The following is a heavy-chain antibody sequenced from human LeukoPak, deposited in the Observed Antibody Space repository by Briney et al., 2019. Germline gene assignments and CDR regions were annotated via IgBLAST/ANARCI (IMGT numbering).Heavy chain of an antibody. CDR2: IKQDGSQL. J-gene: IGHJ5*01. CDR1: GFTFGAYW. Sequence: GGSLRLSCAASGFTFGAYWMSWVRQAPGEGLEWVASIKQDGSQLDYVDSVKGRFTISRDNAKNSLYLQLNSLRAEDTALYYCARGRGWLDCWGQGTLITVSS. V-gene: IGHV3-7*01. CDR3: ARGRGWLDC.